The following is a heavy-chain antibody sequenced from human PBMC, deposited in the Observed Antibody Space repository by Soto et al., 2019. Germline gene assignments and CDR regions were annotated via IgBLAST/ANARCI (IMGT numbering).Heavy chain of an antibody. CDR2: IYYSGST. D-gene: IGHD3-22*01. CDR1: GDPISSQS. J-gene: IGHJ3*02. CDR3: ARLLYYYDSSGSRRRYAFDI. V-gene: IGHV4-59*11. Sequence: SEAPSLTCTDSGDPISSQSWPLIRQQYGAGSEAVGYIYYSGSTNYNPSLKSRVTISVDTSKNQFSLKLSSVTAADTAVYYCARLLYYYDSSGSRRRYAFDIWGQGTMVTVSS.